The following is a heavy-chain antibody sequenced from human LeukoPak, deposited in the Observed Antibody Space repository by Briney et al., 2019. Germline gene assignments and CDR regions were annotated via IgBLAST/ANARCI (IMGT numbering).Heavy chain of an antibody. J-gene: IGHJ4*02. CDR1: GYTFTSYD. D-gene: IGHD6-13*01. Sequence: GASVKVSCRASGYTFTSYDINWVRQATGQGLEWMGWMNPNSGNTGYAQKFQGRVTITRNTSISTAYMELSSLRSDDTAVYYCARCEWGYSSSPFPADYWGQGTLVTVSS. V-gene: IGHV1-8*03. CDR2: MNPNSGNT. CDR3: ARCEWGYSSSPFPADY.